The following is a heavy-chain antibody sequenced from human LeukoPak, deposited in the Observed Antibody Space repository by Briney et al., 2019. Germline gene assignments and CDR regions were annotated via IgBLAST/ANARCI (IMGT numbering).Heavy chain of an antibody. Sequence: GSLRLSCAASGFTFSSYEMNWIRQAPGKGLEWIASISSSGSSVNYADSVNGRLTISRDNAKNSLCLQMNSLRAEDTAVYYCVRDRSRSATYPVRWGRGTLVTVSS. CDR2: ISSSGSSV. J-gene: IGHJ4*02. V-gene: IGHV3-48*03. CDR3: VRDRSRSATYPVR. CDR1: GFTFSSYE.